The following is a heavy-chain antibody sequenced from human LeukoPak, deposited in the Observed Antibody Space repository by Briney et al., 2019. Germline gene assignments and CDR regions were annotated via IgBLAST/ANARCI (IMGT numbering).Heavy chain of an antibody. V-gene: IGHV4-39*07. CDR3: ARDGGRRFLEWSYTYFDY. D-gene: IGHD3-3*01. CDR2: IYYTGST. J-gene: IGHJ4*02. Sequence: PSETLSLTCTVSGGSISSSSYYWGWIRQPPGKGLEWIGSIYYTGSTNYNPSLKSRVTISVDTSKNQFSLKLSSVTAADTAVYYCARDGGRRFLEWSYTYFDYWGQGTLVTVSS. CDR1: GGSISSSSYY.